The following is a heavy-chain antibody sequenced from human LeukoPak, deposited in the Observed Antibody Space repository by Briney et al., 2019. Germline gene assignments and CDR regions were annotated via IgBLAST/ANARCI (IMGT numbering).Heavy chain of an antibody. CDR1: GFTFTTYY. J-gene: IGHJ4*02. V-gene: IGHV3-7*01. CDR3: ARENWANDY. CDR2: INQDGRTK. Sequence: GKSLRLSCAASGFTFTTYYMSWVRQAPGKGLEWVANINQDGRTKYYVDSVKGRFTISRDNAINSVFLQMNSLRAEDTAAYYCARENWANDYWGQGTLVTVSS. D-gene: IGHD7-27*01.